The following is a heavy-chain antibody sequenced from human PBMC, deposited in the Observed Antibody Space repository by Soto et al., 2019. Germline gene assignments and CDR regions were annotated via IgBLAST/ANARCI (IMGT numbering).Heavy chain of an antibody. D-gene: IGHD3-16*01. CDR2: ISAYNGNT. Sequence: ASVKVSCKASGYTFTSCGISWVRQAPGQGLEWMGWISAYNGNTNYAQKLQGRVTMTTDTSTSTAYMELRSLRSDDTAVYYCARDYVEMARSGPAFDIWGQGTMVTVSS. CDR1: GYTFTSCG. J-gene: IGHJ3*02. CDR3: ARDYVEMARSGPAFDI. V-gene: IGHV1-18*04.